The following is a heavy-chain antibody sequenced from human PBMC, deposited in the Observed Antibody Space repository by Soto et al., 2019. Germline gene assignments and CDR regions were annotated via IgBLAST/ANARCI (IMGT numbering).Heavy chain of an antibody. D-gene: IGHD2-8*01. CDR2: IYYSGST. Sequence: PSETLSLTCAVYGGSFSGYYWSWIRQPPGRGLEWIGEIYYSGSTNYNPSLKSRVTISVDTSKNQFSLKLSSVTAADTAVYYCARVGCTNGVCLYYYYYGMDVWGQGTTVTVSS. CDR3: ARVGCTNGVCLYYYYYGMDV. V-gene: IGHV4-34*01. J-gene: IGHJ6*02. CDR1: GGSFSGYY.